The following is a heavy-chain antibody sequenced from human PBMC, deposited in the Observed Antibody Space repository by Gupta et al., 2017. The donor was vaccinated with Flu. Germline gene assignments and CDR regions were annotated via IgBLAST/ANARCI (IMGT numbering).Heavy chain of an antibody. CDR1: GLTVSSNY. J-gene: IGHJ5*02. Sequence: EVQLVESGGGLVQPGGSLRLSCAASGLTVSSNYMSWVRQAPGKGLEWVSVIYAGGNTYYADSVKGRFTISRDNSKNTLYLQMNSLRAEDTAVYYCARTPHNTPWFDPWGQGTLVTVSS. CDR2: IYAGGNT. D-gene: IGHD1-1*01. V-gene: IGHV3-66*02. CDR3: ARTPHNTPWFDP.